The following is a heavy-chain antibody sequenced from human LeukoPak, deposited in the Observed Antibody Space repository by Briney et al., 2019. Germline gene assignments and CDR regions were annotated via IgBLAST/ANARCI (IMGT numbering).Heavy chain of an antibody. V-gene: IGHV1-2*02. CDR2: INPKSGGT. J-gene: IGHJ6*02. CDR1: RYTFTGYY. D-gene: IGHD6-13*01. CDR3: ARRGMYSSSWPPYYYYGMDV. Sequence: ASVKVSCKASRYTFTGYYMHSVRQAPGQGRGWMGWINPKSGGTNYAQKFQGRVTMTRDTSISTAYRELIRLRSDDTAVYYCARRGMYSSSWPPYYYYGMDVWGQGTTVTVSS.